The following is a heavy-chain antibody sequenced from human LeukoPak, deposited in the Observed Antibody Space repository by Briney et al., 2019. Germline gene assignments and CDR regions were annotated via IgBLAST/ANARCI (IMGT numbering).Heavy chain of an antibody. V-gene: IGHV1-69*05. CDR1: GGTFSSYA. Sequence: ASVKVSCKASGGTFSSYAISWVRQAPGQGLEWMGGIIPIFGTANYAQKFQGRVTITTDESTSTAHMELSSLRSEDTAVYYCARGSLAAAGTTTPTIFDYWGQGTLVTVSS. D-gene: IGHD6-13*01. CDR3: ARGSLAAAGTTTPTIFDY. J-gene: IGHJ4*02. CDR2: IIPIFGTA.